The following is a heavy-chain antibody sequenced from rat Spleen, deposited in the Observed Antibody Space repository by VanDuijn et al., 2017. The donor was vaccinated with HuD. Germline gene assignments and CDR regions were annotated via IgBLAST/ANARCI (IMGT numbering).Heavy chain of an antibody. CDR2: VSFDGSGP. CDR1: GFTFSDHY. Sequence: EVHLVESDGGLVQPGRSLKLSCVASGFTFSDHYMAWVRQAPTKGLEWVATVSFDGSGPYYRDSVKGRFTISRDNAQSTLYLQMDSLRSEDTATYYCARHGYGGYSGPFAYWGQGTLVTVSS. D-gene: IGHD1-11*01. J-gene: IGHJ3*01. CDR3: ARHGYGGYSGPFAY. V-gene: IGHV5-29*01.